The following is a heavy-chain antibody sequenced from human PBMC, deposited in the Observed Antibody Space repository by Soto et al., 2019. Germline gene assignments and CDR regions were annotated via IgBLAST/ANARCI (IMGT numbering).Heavy chain of an antibody. V-gene: IGHV3-30-3*02. Sequence: QVQLVESGGGVVQPGRSLRLSCAASGFTFSTNAMHWVRQAPGKGLEWVAVISYDGSTRYYADSMKGRFTISRDNSKNTLYLQMNNLRAEDTAVYYCVKQFSGWSYYFDYWGQGTLVTVSS. J-gene: IGHJ4*02. CDR3: VKQFSGWSYYFDY. CDR2: ISYDGSTR. CDR1: GFTFSTNA. D-gene: IGHD6-19*01.